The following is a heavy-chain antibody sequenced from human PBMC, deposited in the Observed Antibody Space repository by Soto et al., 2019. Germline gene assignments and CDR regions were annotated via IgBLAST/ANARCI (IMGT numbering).Heavy chain of an antibody. CDR2: ISGSGEIT. D-gene: IGHD3-9*01. J-gene: IGHJ4*02. CDR3: GKARYLLVDQPLYFES. CDR1: GCPFRSYA. V-gene: IGHV3-23*01. Sequence: GSLRLACESSGCPFRSYAMGRVRQAPGKGLEWISVISGSGEITLYTDSVKGRFTISRDFSNNTLSLQMNTPRADDTAIYYCGKARYLLVDQPLYFESWGQGTPVTVSS.